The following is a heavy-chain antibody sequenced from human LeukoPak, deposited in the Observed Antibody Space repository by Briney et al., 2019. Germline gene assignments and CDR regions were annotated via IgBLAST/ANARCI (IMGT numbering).Heavy chain of an antibody. CDR2: ISGSGGST. D-gene: IGHD3-22*01. CDR1: GFTFSSYG. Sequence: GGSLRLSCAASGFTFSSYGMSWVRQAPGKGLEWVSAISGSGGSTYYADSVKGRFTISRDNSKNTLYLQMNSLRAEDTAVYYCEVDSSGYYYWGQGTLVTVSS. J-gene: IGHJ4*02. CDR3: EVDSSGYYY. V-gene: IGHV3-23*01.